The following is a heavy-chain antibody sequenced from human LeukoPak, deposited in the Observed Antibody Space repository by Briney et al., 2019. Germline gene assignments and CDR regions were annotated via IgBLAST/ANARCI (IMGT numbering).Heavy chain of an antibody. J-gene: IGHJ3*02. V-gene: IGHV4-34*01. CDR2: INHSGST. D-gene: IGHD3-9*01. Sequence: KPSETLSLTCAVYGGSFSGYYWSWIRQPPGKGLEWIGEINHSGSTNYNPSLKSRVTISVDTSKNQFSLKLSSVTAAGTAVYYCARGRRSRLRYFDWLTSAFGIWGQGTMVTVSS. CDR1: GGSFSGYY. CDR3: ARGRRSRLRYFDWLTSAFGI.